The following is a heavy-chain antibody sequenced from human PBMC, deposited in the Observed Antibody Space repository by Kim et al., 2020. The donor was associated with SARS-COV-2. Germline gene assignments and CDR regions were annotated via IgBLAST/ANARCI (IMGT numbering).Heavy chain of an antibody. D-gene: IGHD2-15*01. J-gene: IGHJ3*02. CDR3: AADCSGGSCLGLGAFDI. Sequence: SVKVSCKASGFTFTSSAMQWVRQARGQRLEWIGWIVVGSGNTNYAQKFQERVTITRDMSTSTAYMELSSLRSEDTAVYYCAADCSGGSCLGLGAFDIWGQGTMVTVSS. CDR1: GFTFTSSA. V-gene: IGHV1-58*02. CDR2: IVVGSGNT.